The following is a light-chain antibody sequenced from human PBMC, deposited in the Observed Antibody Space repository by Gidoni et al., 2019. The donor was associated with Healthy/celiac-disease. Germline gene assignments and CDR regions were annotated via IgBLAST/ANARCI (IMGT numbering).Light chain of an antibody. Sequence: DIQMTQSPSSLSASVEDRVTITCQASQDISNYLHWYQPKPGKAPKLLIYDASNLETGVPSRFSGSGSGTDFTFTISSLQPEVIATYYCQQYDNLPSITFGQGTRLEIK. CDR1: QDISNY. CDR2: DAS. CDR3: QQYDNLPSIT. V-gene: IGKV1-33*01. J-gene: IGKJ5*01.